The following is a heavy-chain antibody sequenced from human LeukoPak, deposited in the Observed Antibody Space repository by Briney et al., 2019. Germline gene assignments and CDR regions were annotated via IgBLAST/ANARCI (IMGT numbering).Heavy chain of an antibody. J-gene: IGHJ3*02. D-gene: IGHD6-19*01. V-gene: IGHV4-39*07. CDR2: INHSGST. CDR1: GGSVSSGSYY. CDR3: ASSRGTAVADAFDI. Sequence: SETLSLTCTVSGGSVSSGSYYWSWIRQPPGKGLEWIGEINHSGSTNYNPSLKSRVTISVDTSKNQFSLKLSSVTAADTAVYYCASSRGTAVADAFDIWGQGTMVTVSP.